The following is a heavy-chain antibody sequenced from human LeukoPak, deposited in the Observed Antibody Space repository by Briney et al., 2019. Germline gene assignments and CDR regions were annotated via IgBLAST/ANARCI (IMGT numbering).Heavy chain of an antibody. V-gene: IGHV3-48*04. CDR3: ANANGGAFDI. CDR1: GFTFSSSS. D-gene: IGHD1-1*01. J-gene: IGHJ3*02. Sequence: GGSLRLSCAASGFTFSSSSMIWVRQAPGKGLEWVSYISGTGNTMYYADSVKGRLTISRDNARNSLYLQMNSLRAEDTAVYYCANANGGAFDIWGQGTLVTVSS. CDR2: ISGTGNTM.